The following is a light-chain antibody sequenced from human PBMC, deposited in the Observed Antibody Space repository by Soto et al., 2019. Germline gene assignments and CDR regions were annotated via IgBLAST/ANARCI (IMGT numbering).Light chain of an antibody. Sequence: QSALTQPASVSGSPGQSIAISCTGTSSDVGGYNYASWYQQHPGKAPKLMVFDVSIRPSGVSNRFSGSKSGNTASLTISGLQAEDEADYYCSSYTSSSTYVFGTGTKLTVL. CDR2: DVS. CDR1: SSDVGGYNY. V-gene: IGLV2-14*01. CDR3: SSYTSSSTYV. J-gene: IGLJ1*01.